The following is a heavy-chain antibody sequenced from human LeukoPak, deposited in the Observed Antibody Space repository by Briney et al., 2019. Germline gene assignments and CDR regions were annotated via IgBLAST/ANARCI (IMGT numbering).Heavy chain of an antibody. CDR1: GFTFSRSW. CDR3: ARDAGYDRFDY. Sequence: QPGGSLRLSCADSGFTFSRSWMTWVRQAPGKGLEGVANIKEDGSAQNYVDSVKGRFTISRDNAKNTLYLEMKSLRAEDTAVYYCARDAGYDRFDYWGQGTLVTVSS. J-gene: IGHJ4*02. V-gene: IGHV3-7*05. D-gene: IGHD3-22*01. CDR2: IKEDGSAQ.